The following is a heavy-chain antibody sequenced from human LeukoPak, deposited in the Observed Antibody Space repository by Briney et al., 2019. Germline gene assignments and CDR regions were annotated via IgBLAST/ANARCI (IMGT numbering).Heavy chain of an antibody. CDR3: ARRTYYDFWSGLDI. D-gene: IGHD3-3*01. CDR2: INHSGST. V-gene: IGHV4-34*01. CDR1: GGSFSGYY. J-gene: IGHJ3*02. Sequence: PSETLSLTCAVYGGSFSGYYWSWIRQPPGKGLEWIGEINHSGSTNYNPSLKSRVTISVDTSKNQFSLKLSSVTAADTAVYYCARRTYYDFWSGLDIWGQGTMVTVSS.